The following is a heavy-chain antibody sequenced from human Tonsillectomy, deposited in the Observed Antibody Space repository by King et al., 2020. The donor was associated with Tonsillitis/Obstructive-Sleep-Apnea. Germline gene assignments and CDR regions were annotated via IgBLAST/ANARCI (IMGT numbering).Heavy chain of an antibody. J-gene: IGHJ4*02. CDR2: INNISRYI. CDR1: GFTFNSYT. CDR3: ARGGLAVAGNYFFDY. Sequence: VQLVESGGGLVKPGGSLRISCAASGFTFNSYTMNWVRQTPGRGLECVSSINNISRYIYYADSVKGRFTISRDNAKNSLYRQMNSLRAEDSAVYYCARGGLAVAGNYFFDYWGQGTLVTVSS. D-gene: IGHD6-19*01. V-gene: IGHV3-21*01.